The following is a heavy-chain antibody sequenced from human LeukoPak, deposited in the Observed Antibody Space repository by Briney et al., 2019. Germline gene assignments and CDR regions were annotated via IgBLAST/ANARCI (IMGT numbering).Heavy chain of an antibody. CDR1: GFTFSSYA. D-gene: IGHD1-26*01. J-gene: IGHJ4*02. CDR3: ARDLVGATPTLNFDY. CDR2: ISYDGSNK. V-gene: IGHV3-30*04. Sequence: PGGSLRLSCAASGFTFSSYAMHWVRQAPGKGLEWVAVISYDGSNKYYADSVKGRFTISRDNSKNTLNLQMNSLRAEDTAVYYCARDLVGATPTLNFDYWGQGTLVTVSS.